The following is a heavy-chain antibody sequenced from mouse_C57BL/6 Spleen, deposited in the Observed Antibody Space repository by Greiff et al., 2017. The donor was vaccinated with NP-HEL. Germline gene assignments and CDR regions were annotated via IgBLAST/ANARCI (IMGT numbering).Heavy chain of an antibody. J-gene: IGHJ3*01. CDR2: INPSNGGA. V-gene: IGHV1-53*01. D-gene: IGHD1-1*01. Sequence: QVQLQQPGTELVKPGASVKLSCKASGFTFTSYWMHWVKQRPGQGLEWIGNINPSNGGANYNEKFKSKATLTVDKSSSTAYMQLSSLTSEDSAVYYCARPLYYGISYWFPYWGQGTLVTVSA. CDR1: GFTFTSYW. CDR3: ARPLYYGISYWFPY.